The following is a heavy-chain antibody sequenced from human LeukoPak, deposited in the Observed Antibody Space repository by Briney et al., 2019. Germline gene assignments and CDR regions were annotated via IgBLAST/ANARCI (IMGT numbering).Heavy chain of an antibody. CDR2: INTDGTVT. CDR3: ATKQWLAPPPDS. D-gene: IGHD6-19*01. J-gene: IGHJ4*02. Sequence: PGGSLRLSCAASGFTFSKYGMLGVRHARGKGVEGVSRINTDGTVTTYADSVKARFTVSRDNADNTMFLQMNSVRDEDTAVYYCATKQWLAPPPDSWGQGTPVTVSS. CDR1: GFTFSKYG. V-gene: IGHV3-74*01.